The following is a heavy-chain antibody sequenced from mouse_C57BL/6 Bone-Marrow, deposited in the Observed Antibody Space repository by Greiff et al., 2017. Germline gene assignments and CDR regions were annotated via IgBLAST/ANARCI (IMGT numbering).Heavy chain of an antibody. Sequence: EVKLVESGGGLVKPGGSLKLSCAASGFTFSSYAMSWVRQTPEKRLEWVATISDGGSYTYYPDNVKGRFTISRDNAKNNLYLHMSHLKSEDTAMYYCARLDYYAMDYWGQGTSVTVSS. CDR1: GFTFSSYA. J-gene: IGHJ4*01. V-gene: IGHV5-4*03. CDR3: ARLDYYAMDY. CDR2: ISDGGSYT.